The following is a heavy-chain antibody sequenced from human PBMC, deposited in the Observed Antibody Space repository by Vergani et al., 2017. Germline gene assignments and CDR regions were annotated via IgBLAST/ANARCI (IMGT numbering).Heavy chain of an antibody. J-gene: IGHJ4*02. CDR3: ATSRNSSGRYFDY. Sequence: QVQLVESGGGVVQPGRSLSLSCAASGFTFSSYGMHWVRQAPGKGLEWVAVISYDGSNKYYADSVKGRFTISRDNSKNTLYLQMNSLRAEDTAVYYCATSRNSSGRYFDYWGQGTLVTVSS. V-gene: IGHV3-30*03. CDR1: GFTFSSYG. D-gene: IGHD6-19*01. CDR2: ISYDGSNK.